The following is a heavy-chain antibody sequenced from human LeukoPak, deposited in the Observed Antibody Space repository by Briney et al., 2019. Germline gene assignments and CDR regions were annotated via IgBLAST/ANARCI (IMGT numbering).Heavy chain of an antibody. CDR2: ISGSGGST. CDR3: AKSDGLRYFDWSRGYYFDY. CDR1: GFTFSSYA. D-gene: IGHD3-9*01. Sequence: GASLRLSCAASGFTFSSYAMSWVRQAPGKGLEWVSAISGSGGSTYYADSVKGRFTISRDNSKNTLYLQMNSLRAEDTAVYYCAKSDGLRYFDWSRGYYFDYWGQGPLVTVSS. V-gene: IGHV3-23*01. J-gene: IGHJ4*02.